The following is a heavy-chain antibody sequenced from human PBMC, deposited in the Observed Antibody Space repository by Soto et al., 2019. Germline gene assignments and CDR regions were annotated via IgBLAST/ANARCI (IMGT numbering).Heavy chain of an antibody. V-gene: IGHV4-34*01. J-gene: IGHJ4*02. CDR1: GGSFSGYY. D-gene: IGHD3-10*01. Sequence: SETLSLTCAVYGGSFSGYYWSWIRQPPGKGLEWIGEINHSGSTNYNPSLKSRVTISVDTSKNQFSLKLSSVTAADTAVYYCARSYYYGSGSYYTPTPHHFFDYWGQGTLVTAPQ. CDR3: ARSYYYGSGSYYTPTPHHFFDY. CDR2: INHSGST.